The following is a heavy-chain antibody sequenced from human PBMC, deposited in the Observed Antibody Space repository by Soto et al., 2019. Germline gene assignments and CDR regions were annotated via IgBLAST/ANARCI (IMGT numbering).Heavy chain of an antibody. CDR2: INHSGST. Sequence: SETLSLTCAVYGGSFSGYYWSWIRQPPGKGLEWIGEINHSGSTNYNPSLKSRDTISVDTSKNQFSLKLSSVTAADTAVYYCARPGYSSGWYRVYFDYWGQGTLVTVSS. J-gene: IGHJ4*02. CDR1: GGSFSGYY. D-gene: IGHD6-19*01. CDR3: ARPGYSSGWYRVYFDY. V-gene: IGHV4-34*01.